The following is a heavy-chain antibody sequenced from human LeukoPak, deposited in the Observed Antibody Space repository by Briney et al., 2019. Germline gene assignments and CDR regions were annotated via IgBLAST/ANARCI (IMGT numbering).Heavy chain of an antibody. Sequence: ASVKVSCKASGYTFSSYDINWARQATGQGLEWMGWMNPNSGNTGYAQKFQGRVTMTRNTSISTAYMELSSLRSEDTAVYYCARAPQWLVRFAFDIWGQGTMVTVSS. CDR3: ARAPQWLVRFAFDI. CDR2: MNPNSGNT. J-gene: IGHJ3*02. D-gene: IGHD6-19*01. V-gene: IGHV1-8*01. CDR1: GYTFSSYD.